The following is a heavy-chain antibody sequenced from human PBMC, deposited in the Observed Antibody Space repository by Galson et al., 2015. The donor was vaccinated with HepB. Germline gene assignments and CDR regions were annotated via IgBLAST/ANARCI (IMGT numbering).Heavy chain of an antibody. CDR2: ISSGGSKK. J-gene: IGHJ4*02. CDR3: ARDTYDSRGYYRFDY. D-gene: IGHD3-22*01. Sequence: SLRLSCAASGFTFSSYSMHWVRQAPGKGLEWVAVISSGGSKKCYADSVKGRFTISRDNAKNTLYLQMNSLRAEDTAVYYCARDTYDSRGYYRFDYWGQGTLVTVSS. V-gene: IGHV3-30-3*01. CDR1: GFTFSSYS.